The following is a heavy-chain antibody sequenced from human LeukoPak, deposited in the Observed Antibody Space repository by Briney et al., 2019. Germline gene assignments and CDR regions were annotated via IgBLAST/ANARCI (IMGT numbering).Heavy chain of an antibody. CDR3: ARGHRGYSYGPYYYYYGMDV. Sequence: ASVTVSCKASGYTFTSYGISWVRQARGQGLEGMGWISAYNGNTNYAQKLQGRVTMTTDTSTSTAYLELRSLRSDDTAVYYCARGHRGYSYGPYYYYYGMDVWGQGTTVTVSS. J-gene: IGHJ6*02. D-gene: IGHD5-18*01. CDR1: GYTFTSYG. CDR2: ISAYNGNT. V-gene: IGHV1-18*01.